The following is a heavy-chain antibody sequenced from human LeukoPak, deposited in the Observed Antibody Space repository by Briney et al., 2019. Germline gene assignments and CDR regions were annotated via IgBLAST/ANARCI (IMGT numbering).Heavy chain of an antibody. V-gene: IGHV1-2*02. CDR1: GYTFTGYY. CDR2: INPNSGGT. J-gene: IGHJ4*02. Sequence: ASVKVSCKASGYTFTGYYMHWVRQAPGQGPEWMGWINPNSGGTNYAQKFQGRVTMTRDTSISTAYMELSRLRSDDTAVYYCAREVMDYYGSGSFPALGYWGQGTLVTVSS. D-gene: IGHD3-10*01. CDR3: AREVMDYYGSGSFPALGY.